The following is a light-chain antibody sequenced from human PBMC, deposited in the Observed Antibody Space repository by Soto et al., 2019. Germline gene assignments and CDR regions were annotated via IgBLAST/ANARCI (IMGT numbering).Light chain of an antibody. V-gene: IGKV3-11*01. CDR1: QSVSRY. Sequence: EIVLTQSPATLSLSPGERATLSCRASQSVSRYLAWYQQKPGQAPRLLIYDASNRATGIPARFSGSGSGTDFTLTISSLEPEDFAVYYCRQRSNWPRTFGQGTRLEN. CDR2: DAS. J-gene: IGKJ5*01. CDR3: RQRSNWPRT.